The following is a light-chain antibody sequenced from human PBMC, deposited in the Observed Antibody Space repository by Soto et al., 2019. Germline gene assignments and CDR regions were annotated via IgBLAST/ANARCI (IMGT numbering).Light chain of an antibody. J-gene: IGLJ1*01. Sequence: QSALTQPASVSGSPGQSIAISCTGTSSDVGSYDLVSWYQQHPGKAPKLMIYEVTKRPSGVSSRFSGSKSGNTASLTISGLQAEDDADYYCCSSAGGGTYVFGTGTKLNVL. V-gene: IGLV2-23*02. CDR2: EVT. CDR3: CSSAGGGTYV. CDR1: SSDVGSYDL.